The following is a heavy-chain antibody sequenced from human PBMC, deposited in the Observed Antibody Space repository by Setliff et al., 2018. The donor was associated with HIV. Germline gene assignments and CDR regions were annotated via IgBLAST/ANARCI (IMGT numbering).Heavy chain of an antibody. J-gene: IGHJ4*02. CDR2: INPAGITM. Sequence: GGSLRLSCAGSGFTFDSHGMIWVRQAPGRGLEWLSYINPAGITMYYADSVRGRFTISRDNAQSSLYLQINSLRAEDTALYYCAKESGSYYFDSWGQGTLVTVSS. V-gene: IGHV3-48*01. D-gene: IGHD1-26*01. CDR1: GFTFDSHG. CDR3: AKESGSYYFDS.